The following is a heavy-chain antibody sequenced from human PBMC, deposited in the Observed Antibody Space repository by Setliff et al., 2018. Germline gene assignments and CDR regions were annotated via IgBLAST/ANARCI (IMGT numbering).Heavy chain of an antibody. CDR3: AAVGIDAGGGWFDP. Sequence: ETLSLTCTVSGGFIRDYYWNWIRQSPGKGLEWIGYIYYSGTTNYNSSLKSRVTISIDMSKNQFSLKLSSATAADTAVYFCAAVGIDAGGGWFDPWGHGIPVTVSS. V-gene: IGHV4-59*01. D-gene: IGHD1-26*01. CDR2: IYYSGTT. CDR1: GGFIRDYY. J-gene: IGHJ5*02.